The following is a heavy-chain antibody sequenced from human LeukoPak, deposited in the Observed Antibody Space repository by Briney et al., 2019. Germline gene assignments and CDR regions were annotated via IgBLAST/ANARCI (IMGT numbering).Heavy chain of an antibody. Sequence: SETLSLTCAVYGGSFSGYYWSWIRQPPGKGLEWIGEINHSGSTNYNPSLKSRVTISVDTSKNQFSLKLSSVTAADTAVYYCARGFPGYYGSGSYYPFDYWGQGTLVTVSP. D-gene: IGHD3-10*01. CDR3: ARGFPGYYGSGSYYPFDY. V-gene: IGHV4-34*01. J-gene: IGHJ4*02. CDR1: GGSFSGYY. CDR2: INHSGST.